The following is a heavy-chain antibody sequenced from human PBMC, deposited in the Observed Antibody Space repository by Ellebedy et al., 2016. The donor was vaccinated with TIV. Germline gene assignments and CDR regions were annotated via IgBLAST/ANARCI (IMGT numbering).Heavy chain of an antibody. CDR2: ISYDGSNK. D-gene: IGHD6-13*01. CDR3: AREALQLLDAFDI. J-gene: IGHJ3*02. CDR1: GFTFSSYA. Sequence: GGSLRLXCAASGFTFSSYAMHWVRQAPGKGLEWVAVISYDGSNKYYADSVKGRFTISRDNSKNTLYLQMNSLRAEDTAVYYCAREALQLLDAFDIWGQGTMVTVSS. V-gene: IGHV3-30-3*01.